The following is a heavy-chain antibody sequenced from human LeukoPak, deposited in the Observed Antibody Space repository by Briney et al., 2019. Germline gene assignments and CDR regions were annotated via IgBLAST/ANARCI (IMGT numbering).Heavy chain of an antibody. CDR1: GFTFSDYY. CDR2: ISGSGTI. Sequence: GGSLRLSCAASGFTFSDYYMSWVRQAPGKGLEWVSVISGSGTIYYADSVKGRFTISRDNSKNTLYLQMSSLRAEDTALYYCAKDVRRFDYWGQGTLVTVSS. CDR3: AKDVRRFDY. V-gene: IGHV3-23*01. J-gene: IGHJ4*02.